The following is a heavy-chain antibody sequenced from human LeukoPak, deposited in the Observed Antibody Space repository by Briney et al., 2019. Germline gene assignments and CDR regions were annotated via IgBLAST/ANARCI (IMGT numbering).Heavy chain of an antibody. CDR2: INYSGST. J-gene: IGHJ3*02. CDR3: ARGGARYLGGADAFDI. V-gene: IGHV4-34*01. Sequence: SETLSLTCAVYGGSFSGYYWSWIRQPPGKGLEWIGEINYSGSTNYNPSLKSRVTISVDTSKNQFSLKLSSVTAADTAVYYCARGGARYLGGADAFDIWGQGTMVTVSS. CDR1: GGSFSGYY. D-gene: IGHD3-9*01.